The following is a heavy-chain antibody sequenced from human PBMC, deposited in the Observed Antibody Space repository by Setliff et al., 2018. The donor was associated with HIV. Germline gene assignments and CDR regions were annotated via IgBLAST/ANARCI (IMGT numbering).Heavy chain of an antibody. CDR2: IDHSGTF. V-gene: IGHV4-34*01. Sequence: SETLSLTCAVYGGSFSGYYWKWVRQPPGMGLEWIGEIDHSGTFNYNPSLKSRVTMSVDTSKNQFSLNLSSVTAADTAIYYCARHSTGWYSTDFWGQGTLVTVS. D-gene: IGHD6-19*01. CDR3: ARHSTGWYSTDF. J-gene: IGHJ4*02. CDR1: GGSFSGYY.